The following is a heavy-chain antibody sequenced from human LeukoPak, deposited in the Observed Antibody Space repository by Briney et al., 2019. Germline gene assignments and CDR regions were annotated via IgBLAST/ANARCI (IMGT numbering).Heavy chain of an antibody. J-gene: IGHJ4*02. CDR3: ARDESWSFDY. CDR1: GFTFSSYA. CDR2: ISGSGGST. V-gene: IGHV3-23*01. Sequence: PGGSLRLSCAASGFTFSSYAMSWVRQAPGKGLEWVSAISGSGGSTYYADSVKGRFTISRDNAKNSLYLQMNSLRAEDTAVYYCARDESWSFDYWGQGTLVTVSS. D-gene: IGHD6-13*01.